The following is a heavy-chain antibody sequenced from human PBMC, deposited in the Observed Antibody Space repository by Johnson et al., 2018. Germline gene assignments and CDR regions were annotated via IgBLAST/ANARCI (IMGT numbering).Heavy chain of an antibody. CDR2: ISYDGTYK. CDR3: AKSFCGGDCLVDY. Sequence: QVQLVESGGGVVQPGRSLRLSCVASEFNLSNSDMQWVRQAPGKGLEWFALISYDGTYKQYAGSVKGRFTISRDNSKNTVSLQMSGLITEDTAVYYCAKSFCGGDCLVDYWGQGTLVTVSS. D-gene: IGHD2-21*01. CDR1: EFNLSNSD. J-gene: IGHJ4*02. V-gene: IGHV3-30*18.